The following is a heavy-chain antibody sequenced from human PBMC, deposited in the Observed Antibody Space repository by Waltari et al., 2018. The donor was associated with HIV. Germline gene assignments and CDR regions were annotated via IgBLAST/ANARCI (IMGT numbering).Heavy chain of an antibody. CDR3: ARDFKGAVTIFGVVHNWFDP. J-gene: IGHJ5*02. Sequence: QVQLVQSGAEVRKTGASVKVSCKASGYTFTGSFLHWVRQAPGQGLEWMGWINPNRGGTNYAQKFKDRVTMTRDTSISTAYMELSRLRSDDTAVYYCARDFKGAVTIFGVVHNWFDPWGQGTLVTVSS. CDR2: INPNRGGT. V-gene: IGHV1-2*02. D-gene: IGHD3-3*01. CDR1: GYTFTGSF.